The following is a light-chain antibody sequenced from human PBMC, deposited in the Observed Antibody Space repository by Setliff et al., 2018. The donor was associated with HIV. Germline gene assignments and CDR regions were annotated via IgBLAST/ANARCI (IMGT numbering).Light chain of an antibody. CDR1: SSDVGTYNF. V-gene: IGLV2-14*03. CDR2: DVS. J-gene: IGLJ1*01. CDR3: SSYTSSTPLYV. Sequence: QSALTQPASVSGSPGQSITITCTGTSSDVGTYNFVSWYQQHPGKAPKLMIYDVSNRPSGVSNRFSGSKSGNTASLTISGLQAEYEADYYCSSYTSSTPLYVFGTGTKVTVL.